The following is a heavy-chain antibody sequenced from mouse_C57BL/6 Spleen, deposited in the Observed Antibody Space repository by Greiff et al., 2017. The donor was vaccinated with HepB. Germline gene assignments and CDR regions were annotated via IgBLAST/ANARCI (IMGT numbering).Heavy chain of an antibody. V-gene: IGHV2-6*01. CDR1: GFSLTSYG. CDR3: ASRGDYGAFAY. D-gene: IGHD2-4*01. CDR2: IWGVGST. Sequence: VKVVESGPGLVAPSQSLSITCTVSGFSLTSYGVDWVRQSPGKGLEWLGVIWGVGSTNYNSALKSRLSISKDNSKSQVFLKMNSLQTDDTAMYYCASRGDYGAFAYWGQGTLVTVSA. J-gene: IGHJ3*01.